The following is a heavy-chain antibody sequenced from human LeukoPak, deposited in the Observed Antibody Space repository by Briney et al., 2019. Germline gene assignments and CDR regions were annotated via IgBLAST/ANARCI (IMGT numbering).Heavy chain of an antibody. J-gene: IGHJ5*01. Sequence: ETVSLTCAVYGGSLSGYYWSWIRQPPGKGLEWIGEINHSGSTNYNPSLKSRVTISVDTSKNQFFLRLSSVTAADTAVYYCARQAYSSNLGWFDPWGEGTLASVSS. CDR1: GGSLSGYY. CDR3: ARQAYSSNLGWFDP. D-gene: IGHD6-13*01. V-gene: IGHV4-34*01. CDR2: INHSGST.